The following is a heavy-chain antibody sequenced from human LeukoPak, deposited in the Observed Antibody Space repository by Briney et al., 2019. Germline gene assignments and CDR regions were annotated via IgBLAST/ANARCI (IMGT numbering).Heavy chain of an antibody. J-gene: IGHJ4*02. Sequence: PSQTLSLTCTVSGDSFSSGTYYWSWIRLYPGKGLEWIGCIHYTGTIYYNPSLSSRVTISVDTSKNQFSRNLNSVTAADTAVYYCAGGVDRTKIYYWGQGTLVTVSS. CDR2: IHYTGTI. V-gene: IGHV4-31*03. D-gene: IGHD1-7*01. CDR3: AGGVDRTKIYY. CDR1: GDSFSSGTYY.